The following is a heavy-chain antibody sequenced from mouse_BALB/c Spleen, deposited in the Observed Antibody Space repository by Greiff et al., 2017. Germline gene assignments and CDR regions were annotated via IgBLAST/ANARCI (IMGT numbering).Heavy chain of an antibody. J-gene: IGHJ3*01. Sequence: QVQLKESGPGLVAPSQSLSITCTVSGFSLTSYGVHWVRQPPGKGLEWLGVIWAGGSTNYNSALMSRLSISKDNSKSQVFLKMNSLQTDDTAMYYCASLYDYGWFAYWGQGTLVTVSA. CDR2: IWAGGST. CDR1: GFSLTSYG. D-gene: IGHD2-4*01. V-gene: IGHV2-9*02. CDR3: ASLYDYGWFAY.